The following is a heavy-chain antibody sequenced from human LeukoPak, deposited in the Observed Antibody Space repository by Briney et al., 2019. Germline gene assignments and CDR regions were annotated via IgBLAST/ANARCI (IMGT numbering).Heavy chain of an antibody. CDR3: ARDADYYDSSGYYPLDYFDY. J-gene: IGHJ4*02. Sequence: GGSLRLSCAASGFTFSSYSMNWVRQAPGKGLEWVSSISSSISYIYYADSVKGRFTISRDNAKNSLYLQMNSLRAEDTAVYYCARDADYYDSSGYYPLDYFDYWGQGTLVTVSS. D-gene: IGHD3-22*01. CDR1: GFTFSSYS. V-gene: IGHV3-21*01. CDR2: ISSSISYI.